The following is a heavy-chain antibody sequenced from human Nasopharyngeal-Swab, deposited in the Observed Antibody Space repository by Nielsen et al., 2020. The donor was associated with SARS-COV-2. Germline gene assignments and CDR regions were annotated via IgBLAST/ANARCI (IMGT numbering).Heavy chain of an antibody. CDR1: GGSFSGYY. D-gene: IGHD4-23*01. CDR3: ARGRNGGTHL. CDR2: INHSGST. J-gene: IGHJ4*02. V-gene: IGHV4-34*01. Sequence: SETLSTCAVYGGSFSGYYWSWIRQPPGKGLEWIGEINHSGSTNYNPSLKSRVTISVDTSKNQFSLKLSSVTAADTAVYYCARGRNGGTHLWGQGTLVTVSS.